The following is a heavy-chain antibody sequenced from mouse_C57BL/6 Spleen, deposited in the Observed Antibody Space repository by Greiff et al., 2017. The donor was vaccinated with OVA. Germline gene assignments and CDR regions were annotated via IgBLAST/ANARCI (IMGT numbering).Heavy chain of an antibody. Sequence: QVQLQQPGAELVKPGASVKLSCKASGYTFTSYWMHWVKQRPGQGLEWIGMIHPNSGSTNYNEKFKSKATLTVDKSSSTAYMQLSSLTSEDSAVDYCAPLGGSSYGYFDVWGTGTTVTVSS. CDR2: IHPNSGST. CDR1: GYTFTSYW. V-gene: IGHV1-64*01. D-gene: IGHD1-1*01. J-gene: IGHJ1*03. CDR3: APLGGSSYGYFDV.